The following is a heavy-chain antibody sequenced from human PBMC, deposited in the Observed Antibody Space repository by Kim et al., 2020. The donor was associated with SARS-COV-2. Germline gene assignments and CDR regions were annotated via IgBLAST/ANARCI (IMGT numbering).Heavy chain of an antibody. CDR1: GFTFSSFA. CDR3: AREPPYGYYGAPLDS. Sequence: GESLRLSCAASGFTFSSFAMHWVRQAPGKGLEWVAVIWYDGSNKYYADSVKGRSTISRDNSKNTVNLEMNSLRAEDTAVYYCAREPPYGYYGAPLDSWGQGTLVTVSS. V-gene: IGHV3-33*01. J-gene: IGHJ4*02. CDR2: IWYDGSNK. D-gene: IGHD4-17*01.